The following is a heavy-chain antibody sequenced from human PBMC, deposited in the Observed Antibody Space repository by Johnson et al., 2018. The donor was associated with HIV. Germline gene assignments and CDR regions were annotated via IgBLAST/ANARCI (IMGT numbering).Heavy chain of an antibody. CDR3: ARGDCSGGSCYFLLGAFDI. Sequence: VQLVESGGGLVQPGRSLRLSCATSGFTFDDYAMHWVRQAPGKGLEWVAGISWNSGNIAYVDSVKGRFTISRDNARNSLYLQMDSLRPDDTALYYCARGDCSGGSCYFLLGAFDIWGQGTMVTVSS. CDR1: GFTFDDYA. D-gene: IGHD2-15*01. CDR2: ISWNSGNI. V-gene: IGHV3-9*01. J-gene: IGHJ3*02.